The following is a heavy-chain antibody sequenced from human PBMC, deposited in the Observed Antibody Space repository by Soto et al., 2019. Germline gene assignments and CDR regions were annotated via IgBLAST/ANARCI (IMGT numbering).Heavy chain of an antibody. J-gene: IGHJ4*02. CDR3: AREPTSRGWYPGRALDY. D-gene: IGHD6-19*01. V-gene: IGHV3-64*04. Sequence: GGSLRLSCSASGFTFSSYAMHWVRQAPGKGLEYVSSISTNGGSTHYADSVKGRFTISRDNAKNSLYLQMNSLRDEDTAVYYCAREPTSRGWYPGRALDYWGQGTLVTVSS. CDR2: ISTNGGST. CDR1: GFTFSSYA.